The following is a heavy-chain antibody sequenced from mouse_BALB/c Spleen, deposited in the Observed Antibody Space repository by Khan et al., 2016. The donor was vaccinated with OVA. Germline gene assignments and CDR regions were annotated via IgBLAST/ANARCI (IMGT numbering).Heavy chain of an antibody. V-gene: IGHV1S136*01. Sequence: EVQLQESGPELVKPGASVKMSCKASGYTFTSYVMHWVKQKPGQGLEWIGYISPNNDGSKYNEKFRSKATLTSDKSSSTAYMELSSLTSEDSAVYYCLGSLYYYGSAYGGFAYWGQGTLVTVSA. CDR1: GYTFTSYV. J-gene: IGHJ3*01. D-gene: IGHD1-1*01. CDR3: LGSLYYYGSAYGGFAY. CDR2: ISPNNDGS.